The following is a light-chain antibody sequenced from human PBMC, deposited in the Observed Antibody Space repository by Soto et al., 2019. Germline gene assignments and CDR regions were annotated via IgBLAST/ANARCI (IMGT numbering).Light chain of an antibody. CDR1: QSLVHSDGNTY. Sequence: DIVLTQTPLSSPVTLGQPASISCRSSQSLVHSDGNTYCNWLQQSPGQPPRLLIYNISKRFPGVPDRFSGSGSGTDFTLKSSRVEDEDVVVYYCMQATQSYTFGHGTKLEIK. CDR3: MQATQSYT. CDR2: NIS. V-gene: IGKV2-24*01. J-gene: IGKJ2*01.